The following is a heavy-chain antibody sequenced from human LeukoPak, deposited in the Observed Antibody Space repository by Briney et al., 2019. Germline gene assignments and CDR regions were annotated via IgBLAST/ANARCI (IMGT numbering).Heavy chain of an antibody. CDR2: ISGSGGST. CDR3: AKGSILNGYFF. CDR1: GFTFSTYA. V-gene: IGHV3-23*01. D-gene: IGHD3-9*01. J-gene: IGHJ4*02. Sequence: GGSLRLSCAASGFTFSTYAMSWVRQAPGKGLEWVSAISGSGGSTNYADSVKGRFTISRDNSKNTLYLQMSSLRAEDTAEYYCAKGSILNGYFFWGQGTVVSVSS.